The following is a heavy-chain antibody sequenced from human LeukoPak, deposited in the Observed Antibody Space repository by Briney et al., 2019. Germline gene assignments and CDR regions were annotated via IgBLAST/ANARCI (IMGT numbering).Heavy chain of an antibody. D-gene: IGHD2-8*01. J-gene: IGHJ4*02. CDR1: GFTFSNYA. V-gene: IGHV3-23*01. CDR3: AKQPYCTNGVCYLRYYFDY. CDR2: ISGGGGST. Sequence: GGSLRLSCTASGFTFSNYAMSWVRQAPGKGLEWVSAISGGGGSTYYADSVKGRFTISRDNSKSTLYLQMSSLSAEDTAVYYCAKQPYCTNGVCYLRYYFDYWGQGTLVTVSS.